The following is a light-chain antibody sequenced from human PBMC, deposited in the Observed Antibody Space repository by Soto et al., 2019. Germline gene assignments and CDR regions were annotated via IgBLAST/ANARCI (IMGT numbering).Light chain of an antibody. V-gene: IGKV1-39*01. CDR3: QQSYSTPLT. J-gene: IGKJ4*01. CDR1: QSISSY. Sequence: DNPMTQSPSSLSASVGDRVTITCRASQSISSYLNWYQQKPGKAPKLLIYAASSLQSGVPSRFSGSGSGTDFTLTISSLQPEDFATYYCQQSYSTPLTFGGGTKVDIK. CDR2: AAS.